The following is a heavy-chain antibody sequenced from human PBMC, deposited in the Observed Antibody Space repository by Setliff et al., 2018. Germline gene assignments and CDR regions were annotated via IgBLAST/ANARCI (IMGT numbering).Heavy chain of an antibody. V-gene: IGHV3-21*04. D-gene: IGHD2-15*01. Sequence: PGGSLRLSCAASGFTFSSYSLNWVRQAPGKGLEWVSSISSSSSYIYYADSVQGRFTISRDNAKNSLYLQMNSLKTEDTAVYYCAVSGINDPLSYWGQGTLVTVSS. J-gene: IGHJ4*02. CDR3: AVSGINDPLSY. CDR1: GFTFSSYS. CDR2: ISSSSSYI.